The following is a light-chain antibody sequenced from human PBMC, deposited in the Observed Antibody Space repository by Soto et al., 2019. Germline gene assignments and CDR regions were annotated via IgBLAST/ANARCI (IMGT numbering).Light chain of an antibody. CDR1: QSISSW. CDR2: DAS. J-gene: IGKJ1*01. Sequence: DIQMTQSPSTLSASVGDRVTITCRASQSISSWLAWYQQKPGKAPKLLIYDASSLESGVPSRFSGSGSGTEFPLTISSLQPDDFATYYCQQYNSYSWTFGQGPKVDTK. CDR3: QQYNSYSWT. V-gene: IGKV1-5*01.